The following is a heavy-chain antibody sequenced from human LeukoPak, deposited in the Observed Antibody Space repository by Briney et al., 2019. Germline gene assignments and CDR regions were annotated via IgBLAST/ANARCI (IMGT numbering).Heavy chain of an antibody. CDR2: IYYSGST. CDR1: GGSINNYY. D-gene: IGHD3-10*01. J-gene: IGHJ3*02. V-gene: IGHV4-59*01. Sequence: PSETLSLTCTVSGGSINNYYWSWIRQPPGKGLEWIGYIYYSGSTNYNPSLKSRVTISVDTSKNQFSLKLSSVTAADTAVYYCAREGGGSYGSGSFDAFDIWGQGTMVTVSS. CDR3: AREGGGSYGSGSFDAFDI.